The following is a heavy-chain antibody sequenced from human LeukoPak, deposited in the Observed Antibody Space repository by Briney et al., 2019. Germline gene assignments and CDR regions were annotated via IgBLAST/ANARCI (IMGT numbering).Heavy chain of an antibody. J-gene: IGHJ4*02. CDR1: GGSFSGYY. CDR2: INHSGST. CDR3: ARGRITIFGVVIATPAPIYDY. V-gene: IGHV4-34*01. D-gene: IGHD3-3*01. Sequence: TSETLSLTCAVYGGSFSGYYWSWIRQPPGKGLEWIGEINHSGSTNYNPSLKSRVTISVDTSKNQFSLKLSSVTAADTAVYYCARGRITIFGVVIATPAPIYDYWGQGTLVTVSS.